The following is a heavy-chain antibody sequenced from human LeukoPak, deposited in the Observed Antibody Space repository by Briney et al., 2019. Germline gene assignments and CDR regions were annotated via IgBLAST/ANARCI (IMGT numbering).Heavy chain of an antibody. Sequence: SETLSLTCAVSGGSTSSGGYSWSWIRQPPGKGLEWIGYIYHSGSIYYNPSLKSRGTISVDRSKNQFSLKLSSVTAADTAVYYCVRENYSSGWYGIIDYWGQGTLVTVSS. V-gene: IGHV4-30-2*01. J-gene: IGHJ4*02. D-gene: IGHD6-19*01. CDR1: GGSTSSGGYS. CDR3: VRENYSSGWYGIIDY. CDR2: IYHSGSI.